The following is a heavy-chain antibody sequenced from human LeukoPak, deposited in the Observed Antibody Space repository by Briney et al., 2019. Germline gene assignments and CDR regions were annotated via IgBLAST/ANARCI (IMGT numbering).Heavy chain of an antibody. Sequence: PGRSLRLSRAASGFTFSSYGMHWVRQAPGKGLEWVAVIWYDGSNKYYADSVKGRFTISRDNSKNTLYLQMNSLRAEDTAVYYCARAEGYYDSSGNDAFDTWGQGTMVTVSS. CDR3: ARAEGYYDSSGNDAFDT. CDR2: IWYDGSNK. V-gene: IGHV3-33*01. CDR1: GFTFSSYG. J-gene: IGHJ3*02. D-gene: IGHD3-22*01.